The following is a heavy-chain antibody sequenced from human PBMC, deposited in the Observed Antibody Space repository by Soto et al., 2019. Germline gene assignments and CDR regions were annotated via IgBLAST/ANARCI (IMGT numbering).Heavy chain of an antibody. V-gene: IGHV3-23*01. CDR3: ARDMSGGTYNYYYGMDV. Sequence: GGSLRLSCAASGFTFSNYAMSWVRQAPGKGLEWVSAIHTSVYDSDTYYADSVKGRFTISRDNSKNTLYLQMNSLRAEDTALYYCARDMSGGTYNYYYGMDVWGQGTTVTVSS. D-gene: IGHD1-26*01. J-gene: IGHJ6*02. CDR1: GFTFSNYA. CDR2: IHTSVYDSDT.